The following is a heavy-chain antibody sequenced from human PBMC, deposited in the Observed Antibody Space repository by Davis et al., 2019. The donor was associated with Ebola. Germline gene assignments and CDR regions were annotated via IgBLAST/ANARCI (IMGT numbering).Heavy chain of an antibody. CDR3: TQSGSRDY. J-gene: IGHJ4*02. D-gene: IGHD1-26*01. Sequence: PGGSLRLSCAASGFTFSGPAMPWVRQASAKGLDWVGRIRSKANSYAIAYAASVKGRFTISRDDSKNTAYLQMNSVKTEDTDVYYCTQSGSRDYWGQGKLVTVTS. V-gene: IGHV3-73*01. CDR1: GFTFSGPA. CDR2: IRSKANSYAI.